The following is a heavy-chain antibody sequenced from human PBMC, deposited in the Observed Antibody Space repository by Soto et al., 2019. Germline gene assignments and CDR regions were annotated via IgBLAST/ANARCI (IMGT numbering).Heavy chain of an antibody. CDR1: GYTFTSYY. CDR2: INPHGST. V-gene: IGHV1-46*03. Sequence: ASVKGSCKASGYTFTSYYMDWVRQAPGQGPEWMGIINPHGSTSYAQKFQGRVTMTRDTATSTGHMGLSSLSSEATAGYCCARVCCSGGRCSSIDYGGQGPRGTAAS. D-gene: IGHD2-15*01. J-gene: IGHJ4*02. CDR3: ARVCCSGGRCSSIDY.